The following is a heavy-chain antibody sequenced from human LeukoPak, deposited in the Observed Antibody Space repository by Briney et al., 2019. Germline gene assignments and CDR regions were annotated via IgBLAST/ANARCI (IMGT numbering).Heavy chain of an antibody. CDR3: ARDLRRWIRDAFDI. CDR1: GYTFTGYY. CDR2: ISAYNGNT. V-gene: IGHV1-18*04. D-gene: IGHD5-18*01. J-gene: IGHJ3*02. Sequence: ASVKVSCKASGYTFTGYYMHWVRQAPGQGLEWMGWISAYNGNTNYAQKLQGRVTMTTDTSTSTAYMELRSLRSDDTAVYYCARDLRRWIRDAFDIWGQGTMVTVSS.